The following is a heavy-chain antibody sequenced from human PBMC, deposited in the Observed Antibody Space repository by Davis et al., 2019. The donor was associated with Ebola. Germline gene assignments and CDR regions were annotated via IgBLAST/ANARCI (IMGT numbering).Heavy chain of an antibody. D-gene: IGHD5-18*01. V-gene: IGHV3-21*01. Sequence: PGGSLRLSCAASGFTFSTYTMNWVRQAPEKGLEWVSSISSTGSYMYYADSMKGRFTVSRDNAKTSLYLQMDSLRAEDTAVYYCARVRVDSPMVNAFDIWGQGTMVTVSS. CDR3: ARVRVDSPMVNAFDI. CDR1: GFTFSTYT. CDR2: ISSTGSYM. J-gene: IGHJ3*02.